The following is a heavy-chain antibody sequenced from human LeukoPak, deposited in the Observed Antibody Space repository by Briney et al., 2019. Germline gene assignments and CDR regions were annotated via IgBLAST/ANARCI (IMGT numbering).Heavy chain of an antibody. CDR3: ARDFISGFIPLVY. V-gene: IGHV3-74*01. J-gene: IGHJ4*02. D-gene: IGHD1-20*01. CDR2: ISTDGSST. Sequence: GGSLRLSCVASGFTFSSYWMHWVREVPGKELAWVSRISTDGSSTNYADSVKGRFTMSRDNAKNTLYLQMNSLRAEDTAVYYCARDFISGFIPLVYWGQGTLVNVSS. CDR1: GFTFSSYW.